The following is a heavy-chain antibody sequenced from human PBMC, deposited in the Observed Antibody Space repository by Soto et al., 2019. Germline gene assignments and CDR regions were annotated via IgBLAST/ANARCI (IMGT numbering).Heavy chain of an antibody. Sequence: QVQLVQSGAEVKKPGSSVKVSCKASGGTFSSYTISWVRQAPGQGLEWMGRIIPILGIANYAQKFQGGVTITADKSTSTAYMELSSLRSEDTAVYYCARLPLLWFGEGGNYYGMDVWGQGTTVTVSS. CDR2: IIPILGIA. CDR1: GGTFSSYT. J-gene: IGHJ6*02. V-gene: IGHV1-69*02. D-gene: IGHD3-10*01. CDR3: ARLPLLWFGEGGNYYGMDV.